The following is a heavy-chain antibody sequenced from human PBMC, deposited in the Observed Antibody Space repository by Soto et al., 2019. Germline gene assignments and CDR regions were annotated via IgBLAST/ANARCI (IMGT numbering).Heavy chain of an antibody. D-gene: IGHD6-6*01. CDR2: IYHSGST. CDR1: GGSISSGGYS. J-gene: IGHJ4*01. Sequence: PSETLSLTCAVSGGSISSGGYSWSWIRQPPGKGLEWIGYIYHSGSTYYNPSLKSRVTISVDRSKNQFSLKLSSVTAADTAVYYSARVVARYSSSSRAYYFDYWGHGTLVTVSS. CDR3: ARVVARYSSSSRAYYFDY. V-gene: IGHV4-30-2*01.